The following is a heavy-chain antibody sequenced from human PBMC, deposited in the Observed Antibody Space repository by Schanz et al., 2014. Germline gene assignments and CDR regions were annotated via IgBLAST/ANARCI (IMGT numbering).Heavy chain of an antibody. Sequence: EVQLVESGGGVVRPGGSLRLSCAASGFGFDDYAMSWVRQAPGKGLEWVAGINWNGGSTGYADSVKGRFTISRDNAKNSLYLQMNSLRAEDTALYYCARDSCSSSWYPSDYWGQGTLVTVSS. CDR1: GFGFDDYA. CDR3: ARDSCSSSWYPSDY. J-gene: IGHJ4*02. V-gene: IGHV3-20*04. CDR2: INWNGGST. D-gene: IGHD6-13*01.